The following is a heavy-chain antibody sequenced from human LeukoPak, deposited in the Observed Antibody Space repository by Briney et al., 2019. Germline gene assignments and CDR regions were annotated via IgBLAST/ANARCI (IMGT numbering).Heavy chain of an antibody. J-gene: IGHJ6*03. Sequence: ASVKVSCKASGGTFSSYAISWVRQAPGQGLEWMGGIIPIFGTANYAQKFQGRVTITTDESTSTAYMELSSLRSEDTAVYYCARDRVDTAMANLGYYYYYMDVWGKGTTVTVSS. CDR2: IIPIFGTA. CDR1: GGTFSSYA. V-gene: IGHV1-69*05. D-gene: IGHD5-18*01. CDR3: ARDRVDTAMANLGYYYYYMDV.